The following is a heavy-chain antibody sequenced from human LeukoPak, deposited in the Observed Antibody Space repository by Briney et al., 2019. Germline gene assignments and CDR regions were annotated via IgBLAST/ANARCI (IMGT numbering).Heavy chain of an antibody. D-gene: IGHD3-3*01. CDR2: ISSSSSYI. Sequence: PGGSLRLSCAASGFTFSSYSMNWVRQAPGKGLEWVSSISSSSSYIYYADSVKGRFTISRDNAKNSLYLQMNSLRAEDTAVYYCARTSSDGFLEAKLWFDYWGQGTLVTVSS. J-gene: IGHJ4*02. CDR1: GFTFSSYS. CDR3: ARTSSDGFLEAKLWFDY. V-gene: IGHV3-21*01.